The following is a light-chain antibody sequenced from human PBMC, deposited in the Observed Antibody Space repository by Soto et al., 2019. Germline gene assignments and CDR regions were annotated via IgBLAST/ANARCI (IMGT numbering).Light chain of an antibody. Sequence: EIVLTQSPATLSLSPGERATLSCRASQSVRSNLAWYQHKPGQAPRLLIYGASTRATGIPARFSGSGSGTDFTLTISRLEPEDFAIYYCQFYGSSLITFGQGTRLEIK. J-gene: IGKJ5*01. CDR1: QSVRSN. CDR3: QFYGSSLIT. CDR2: GAS. V-gene: IGKV3-20*01.